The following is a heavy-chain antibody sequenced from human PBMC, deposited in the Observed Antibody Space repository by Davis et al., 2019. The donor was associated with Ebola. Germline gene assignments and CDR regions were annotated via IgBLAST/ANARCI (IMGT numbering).Heavy chain of an antibody. J-gene: IGHJ3*02. V-gene: IGHV3-53*01. CDR3: ARDRPSYYGSGKVDAFDI. CDR1: GFTVSSNY. CDR2: IYSGGST. D-gene: IGHD3-10*01. Sequence: GESLKISCAASGFTVSSNYMSWVRQALGKGLEWVSVIYSGGSTYYADSVKGRFTISRDNSKNTLYLQMNSLRAEDTAVYYCARDRPSYYGSGKVDAFDIWGQGTMVTVSS.